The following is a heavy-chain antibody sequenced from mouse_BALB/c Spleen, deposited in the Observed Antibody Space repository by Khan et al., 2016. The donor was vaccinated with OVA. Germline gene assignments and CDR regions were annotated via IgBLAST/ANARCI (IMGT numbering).Heavy chain of an antibody. Sequence: QVQLKESGPGLVAPSQSLSITCTVSGFSLTTYGVHWFRQPPGNGLEWLGIIWAGGSTNYNSALMSRLTISKDNSTSQVFLIMNSLQTDYTAIYYCASAWVFSTDSFDYWGQGTPRTVSS. J-gene: IGHJ2*01. CDR2: IWAGGST. CDR3: ASAWVFSTDSFDY. CDR1: GFSLTTYG. V-gene: IGHV2-9*02. D-gene: IGHD3-3*01.